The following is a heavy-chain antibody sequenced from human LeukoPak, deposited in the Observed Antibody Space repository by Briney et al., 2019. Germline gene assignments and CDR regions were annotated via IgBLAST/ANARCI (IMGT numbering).Heavy chain of an antibody. D-gene: IGHD6-13*01. Sequence: GGSLRLSCAASQFTFSSYAMNWVRQAPGKGLEWVSSISSSSSYIYYADSVKGRFTISRDNAKNSLYLQMNSLRAEDTAVYYCARDSSSSWNLVAFDIWGQGTMVTVSS. J-gene: IGHJ3*02. CDR1: QFTFSSYA. CDR2: ISSSSSYI. CDR3: ARDSSSSWNLVAFDI. V-gene: IGHV3-21*01.